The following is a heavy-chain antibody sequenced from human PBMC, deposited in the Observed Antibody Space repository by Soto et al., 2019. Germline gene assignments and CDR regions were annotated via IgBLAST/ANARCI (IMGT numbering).Heavy chain of an antibody. CDR2: IIPILGIA. D-gene: IGHD6-19*01. CDR3: ARDLIYQSVAGTMRFDP. V-gene: IGHV1-69*08. Sequence: QVQLVQSGAEVKKPGSSVKVSCKASGGTFSSYTISWVRQAPGQGLEWMGRIIPILGIANYAQKFQGRVTITADKSTSTAYMELSSLRSEDTAVYYCARDLIYQSVAGTMRFDPWGQGTLVTVSS. CDR1: GGTFSSYT. J-gene: IGHJ5*02.